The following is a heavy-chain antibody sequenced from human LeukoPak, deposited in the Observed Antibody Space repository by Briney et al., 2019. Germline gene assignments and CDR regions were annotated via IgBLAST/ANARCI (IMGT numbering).Heavy chain of an antibody. J-gene: IGHJ4*02. CDR3: ARDGWPAFDY. V-gene: IGHV6-1*01. D-gene: IGHD2-15*01. CDR2: TFYRSKWYN. CDR1: GDSVSSNTAA. Sequence: SQTHSLTCVIAGDSVSSNTAAWNWIRQSPLRGLEWLGRTFYRSKWYNDYAGSVKSRITISPDTSKNHFSLHLDSVTPEDTAMYYCARDGWPAFDYWGQGSLVNVSS.